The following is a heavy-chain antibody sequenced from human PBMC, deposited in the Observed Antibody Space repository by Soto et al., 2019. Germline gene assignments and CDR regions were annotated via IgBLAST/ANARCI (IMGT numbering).Heavy chain of an antibody. CDR1: GYTFSNFW. J-gene: IGHJ4*02. CDR2: IYLGDHET. Sequence: PGESLKITCQCSGYTFSNFWVGWVRQLPGQGLEWMGIIYLGDHETRYSPSFHGKVTISAEKSINTAYLQWNSLEAADSAFYFGARSPRSSPYFDPWGQGALFTVSS. V-gene: IGHV5-51*01. D-gene: IGHD6-13*01. CDR3: ARSPRSSPYFDP.